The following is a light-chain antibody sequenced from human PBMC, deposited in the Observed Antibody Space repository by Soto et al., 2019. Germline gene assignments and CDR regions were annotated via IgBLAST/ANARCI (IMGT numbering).Light chain of an antibody. CDR2: DNN. V-gene: IGLV1-44*01. CDR3: AAWDDSLNGHVV. J-gene: IGLJ2*01. Sequence: QSVLTQPPSASGAPGRRVTISCSGGSSNIGSNTVSWYQQLPGTAPKLLIYDNNQRPSGVPARFSGSKSGTSASLAISGLQSEDEADYYCAAWDDSLNGHVVFGGGTKLTVL. CDR1: SSNIGSNT.